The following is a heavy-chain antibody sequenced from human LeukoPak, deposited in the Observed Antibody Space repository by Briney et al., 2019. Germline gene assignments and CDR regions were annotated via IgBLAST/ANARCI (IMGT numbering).Heavy chain of an antibody. CDR1: GGSISSSIYY. D-gene: IGHD3-16*01. V-gene: IGHV4-31*03. CDR2: IYYSGST. J-gene: IGHJ4*02. Sequence: SETLSLTCTVSGGSISSSIYYWGWIRQPPGKGLEWIGYIYYSGSTYYNPPLKSRVTISVDTSKNQFSLKLSSVTAADTAVYYCARDGGYWGQGTLVTVSS. CDR3: ARDGGY.